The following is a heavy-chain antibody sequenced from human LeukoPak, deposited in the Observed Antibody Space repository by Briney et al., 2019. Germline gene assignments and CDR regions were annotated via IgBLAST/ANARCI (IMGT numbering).Heavy chain of an antibody. CDR3: AKDRWPSYTGENYYSSFDH. CDR2: ISGSGSNT. J-gene: IGHJ4*02. CDR1: GFSFSGHP. Sequence: AGGSLRLSCAASGFSFSGHPMSWVRQAPGGGLEWVSAISGSGSNTNYADSVNGRFTISRDNYKNSLHLQMNSLRAEDTAVYYCAKDRWPSYTGENYYSSFDHWGQGTLVSVSS. V-gene: IGHV3-23*01. D-gene: IGHD1-26*01.